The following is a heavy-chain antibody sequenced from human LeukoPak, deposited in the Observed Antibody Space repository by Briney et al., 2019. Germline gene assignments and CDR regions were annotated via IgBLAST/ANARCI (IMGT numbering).Heavy chain of an antibody. J-gene: IGHJ4*02. D-gene: IGHD1-7*01. CDR1: GGSISSTHYY. CDR2: IYYSGTT. Sequence: SETLSLTCTVSGGSISSTHYYWGWIRQPPGKGLEWIGSIYYSGTTYYNPSLKSRVTISVDTSKNQFSLKLSSVTAADTAVYYCASGNYYHVAYWGPGTLVTVSS. V-gene: IGHV4-39*07. CDR3: ASGNYYHVAY.